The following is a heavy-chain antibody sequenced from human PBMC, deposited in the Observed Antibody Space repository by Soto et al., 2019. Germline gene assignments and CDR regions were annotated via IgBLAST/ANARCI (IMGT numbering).Heavy chain of an antibody. J-gene: IGHJ4*02. V-gene: IGHV3-15*01. CDR3: TTGDY. Sequence: EVQLVESGGGLVKPGGSLRLSVAASGFMFTSAFMSWVRQTPGKGLEWVARIKSKSAGGTIDYAAPVKGRFTISRDDYENTVSLQMNSLKADDTALYYCTTGDYWGQGILVTVSS. CDR2: IKSKSAGGTI. CDR1: GFMFTSAF.